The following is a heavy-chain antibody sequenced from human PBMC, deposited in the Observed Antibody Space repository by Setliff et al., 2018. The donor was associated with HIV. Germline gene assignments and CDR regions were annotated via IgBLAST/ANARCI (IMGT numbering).Heavy chain of an antibody. CDR2: VNPNSGGT. J-gene: IGHJ5*02. Sequence: ASVKVSCKASGYTFTGYYMHWVRQAPGQGLEWMGWVNPNSGGTNYAQKFQGRVTMTRDTSISTAYMELSRLRSDDTAVYYCARERITMIVRWFDPWGQGTLVTVSS. CDR1: GYTFTGYY. D-gene: IGHD3-22*01. V-gene: IGHV1-2*02. CDR3: ARERITMIVRWFDP.